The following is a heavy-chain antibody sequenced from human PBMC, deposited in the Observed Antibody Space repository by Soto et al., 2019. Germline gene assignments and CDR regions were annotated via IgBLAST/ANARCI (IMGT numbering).Heavy chain of an antibody. CDR3: AREVGGYKNYYYYAVDV. V-gene: IGHV4-31*03. CDR1: GGTISVGGNY. Sequence: QVQLEESGPGLVKPSETLSLTCTVSGGTISVGGNYWTWIRQHPGKGLEWIGNIYHCGNTHYNPSLKSRLTISLVTSKNQFSLRLNSVTAADTAVYYCAREVGGYKNYYYYAVDVWGQGTAVTVSS. J-gene: IGHJ6*02. CDR2: IYHCGNT. D-gene: IGHD2-15*01.